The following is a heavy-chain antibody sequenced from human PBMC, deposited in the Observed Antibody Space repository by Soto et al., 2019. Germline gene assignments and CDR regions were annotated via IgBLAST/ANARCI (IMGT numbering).Heavy chain of an antibody. CDR1: GLTFSSYA. CDR2: ISGSGVTT. V-gene: IGHV3-23*01. Sequence: GGSLRLSCAASGLTFSSYAMSWVRQAPGRGLEWVSTISGSGVTTYFADSVKGRFTISRDNSKNTLYLQMNSLRAEDTAVYYCAKDRYGDFDYWGQGTLVTVSS. CDR3: AKDRYGDFDY. D-gene: IGHD4-17*01. J-gene: IGHJ4*02.